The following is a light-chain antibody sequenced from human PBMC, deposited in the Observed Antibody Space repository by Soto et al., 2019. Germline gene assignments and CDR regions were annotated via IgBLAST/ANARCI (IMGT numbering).Light chain of an antibody. Sequence: QSALTQPASVSGSPGQSITISCTGTSSDVGGYNYVSWYQHHPGKAPKLIIYEVSNRPSGVSNRFSGSKSGNTASLTISGLEAEDETDYYCSAYSSGSTLVLFCGGTKLTVL. V-gene: IGLV2-14*01. J-gene: IGLJ2*01. CDR1: SSDVGGYNY. CDR3: SAYSSGSTLVL. CDR2: EVS.